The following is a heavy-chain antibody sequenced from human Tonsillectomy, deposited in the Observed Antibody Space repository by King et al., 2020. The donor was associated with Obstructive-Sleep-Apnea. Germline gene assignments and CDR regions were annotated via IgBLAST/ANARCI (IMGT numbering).Heavy chain of an antibody. J-gene: IGHJ4*02. Sequence: VQLVEFGGGLVQPGGSLRLSCGASEFTFSNYWMHWVRQVPGKGLVWVARINSDGISTSYADSVKGRFTISRDNAKNTLDLQMNSLRAEDTAVYYCAIFLSTGVIYWGQGTLVTVSS. CDR2: INSDGIST. D-gene: IGHD2-8*02. CDR3: AIFLSTGVIY. V-gene: IGHV3-74*01. CDR1: EFTFSNYW.